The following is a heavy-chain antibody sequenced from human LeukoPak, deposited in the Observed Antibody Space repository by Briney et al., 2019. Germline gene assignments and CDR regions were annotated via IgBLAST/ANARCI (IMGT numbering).Heavy chain of an antibody. D-gene: IGHD3-22*01. J-gene: IGHJ4*02. Sequence: GGSLRLSCAASGFTFSSYAVSWVRQAPGKGLEWVSAISGSGGSTYYADSVKGRFTISRDNSKNTLYLQMNSLRAEDTAVYYCARAPYYYDSSGYPDYWGQGTLVTVSS. V-gene: IGHV3-23*01. CDR2: ISGSGGST. CDR3: ARAPYYYDSSGYPDY. CDR1: GFTFSSYA.